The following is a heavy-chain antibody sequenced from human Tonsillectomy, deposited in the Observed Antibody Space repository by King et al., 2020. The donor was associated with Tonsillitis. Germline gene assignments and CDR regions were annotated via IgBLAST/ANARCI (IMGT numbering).Heavy chain of an antibody. D-gene: IGHD4-23*01. J-gene: IGHJ3*02. CDR3: ARGGTTVVTPPGAFDI. Sequence: QLQESGPGLVKPSQTLSLTCTVSGCSISSGSYYWSWIRQPAGKGLEWIGRIYTSGSTNYNPSLKSRVTMSVDTSKNQFSLKLSSVTAADTAVYYCARGGTTVVTPPGAFDIWGQGTMVTVSS. V-gene: IGHV4-61*02. CDR1: GCSISSGSYY. CDR2: IYTSGST.